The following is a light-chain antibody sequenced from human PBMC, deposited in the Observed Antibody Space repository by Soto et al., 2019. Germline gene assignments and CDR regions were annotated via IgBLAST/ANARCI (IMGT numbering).Light chain of an antibody. V-gene: IGKV3-11*01. J-gene: IGKJ4*01. CDR1: QSISYY. Sequence: EIVLTQSPVTLSLSPGERATLSCRASQSISYYLAWYQQKPGQAPRLLIYDTSNRATGIPARFSGSGSGTDFTLTIASLEPEDSAVYFCQQRSHWPSLTFGGGTRVDI. CDR3: QQRSHWPSLT. CDR2: DTS.